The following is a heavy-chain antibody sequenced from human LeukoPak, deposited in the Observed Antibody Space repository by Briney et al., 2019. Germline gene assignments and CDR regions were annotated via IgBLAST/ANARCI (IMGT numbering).Heavy chain of an antibody. CDR2: IYSGGST. V-gene: IGHV3-53*01. Sequence: GGSLRLSCAASGFTFSSYDMSWVRQAPGKGLEWVSVIYSGGSTYYADSVKGRFTISRDNSKNTLYLQMNSLRAEDTAVYYCASVAADAFDIWGQGTMVTVSS. CDR1: GFTFSSYD. CDR3: ASVAADAFDI. J-gene: IGHJ3*02. D-gene: IGHD6-19*01.